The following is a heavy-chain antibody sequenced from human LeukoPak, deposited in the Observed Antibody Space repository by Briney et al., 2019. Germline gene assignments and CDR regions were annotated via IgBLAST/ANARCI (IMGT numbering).Heavy chain of an antibody. J-gene: IGHJ4*02. CDR1: GFSLSTSGVG. CDR2: IFWDDDK. V-gene: IGHV2-5*02. CDR3: AHGLGASYSTWDVGIFDY. D-gene: IGHD6-13*01. Sequence: SGPTLVNPTPTLTLTFTFSGFSLSTSGVGVGWIRQPPGKALECLALIFWDDDKHYNPSLRSRLTITKDTSKNQVVLTMTNMDPVDTATYFCAHGLGASYSTWDVGIFDYWGQGTLVTVSS.